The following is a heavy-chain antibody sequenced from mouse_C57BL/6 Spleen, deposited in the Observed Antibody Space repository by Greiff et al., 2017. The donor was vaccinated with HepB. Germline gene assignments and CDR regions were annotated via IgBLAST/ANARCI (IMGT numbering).Heavy chain of an antibody. D-gene: IGHD3-2*02. CDR2: IYPGSGNT. Sequence: QVQLQQSGAELVRPGASVKLSCKASGYTFTDYYINWVKQRPGQGLEWIARIYPGSGNTYYNEKFKGKATLTAEKSSSTAYMQISSLTSEDSAVYFCARRDSSGYFDYWGQGTTLTVSS. CDR3: ARRDSSGYFDY. V-gene: IGHV1-76*01. CDR1: GYTFTDYY. J-gene: IGHJ2*01.